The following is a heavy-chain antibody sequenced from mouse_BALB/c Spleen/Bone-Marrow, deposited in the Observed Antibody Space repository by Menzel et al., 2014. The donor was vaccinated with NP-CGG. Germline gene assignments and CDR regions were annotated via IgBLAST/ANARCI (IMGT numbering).Heavy chain of an antibody. J-gene: IGHJ3*01. CDR3: ATGFAY. CDR1: GFTFSNYW. V-gene: IGHV6-6*02. Sequence: EVKLVESGGGLVQPGGSMKLSCFASGFTFSNYWMNWVRQSPEKGLEWVAEIRLKSNNYATHYAESVKGRFTISRDDSKRSVYLKTNNVRAKDTDIYSCATGFAYWGQGTLVTVSA. CDR2: IRLKSNNYAT.